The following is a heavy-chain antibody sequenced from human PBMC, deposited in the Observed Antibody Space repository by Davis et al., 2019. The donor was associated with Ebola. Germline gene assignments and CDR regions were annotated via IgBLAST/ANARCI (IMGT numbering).Heavy chain of an antibody. CDR3: ARGDGYNFFCH. Sequence: GESLKISCAASGFTFSSYAMSWVRQAPGKGLEWVSAISGSGSRTFYADSVKGRFTISRDNSKNTLYLQMNSLRAEDTAVYYCARGDGYNFFCHWGQGTLVTVSS. CDR1: GFTFSSYA. D-gene: IGHD5-24*01. CDR2: ISGSGSRT. V-gene: IGHV3-23*01. J-gene: IGHJ1*01.